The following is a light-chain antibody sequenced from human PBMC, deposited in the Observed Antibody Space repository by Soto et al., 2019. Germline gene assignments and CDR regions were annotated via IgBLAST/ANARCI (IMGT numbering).Light chain of an antibody. J-gene: IGLJ3*02. CDR3: AAWDDSLNGWV. V-gene: IGLV1-44*01. CDR2: SNS. CDR1: SSNIGSDT. Sequence: QSALTQPPSASGTPGQRVTISCSGSSSNIGSDTVKWYQQFPGSAPKLLMYSNSQRPSGVPDRFSGSKSGTSASLAISGLQSEDEADYYCAAWDDSLNGWVFGGGTKLTVL.